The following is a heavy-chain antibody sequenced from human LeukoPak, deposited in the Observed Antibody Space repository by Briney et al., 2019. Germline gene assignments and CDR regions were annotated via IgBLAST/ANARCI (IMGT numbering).Heavy chain of an antibody. V-gene: IGHV4-59*01. J-gene: IGHJ6*03. CDR3: ARVRGLRFFYYMDV. D-gene: IGHD3-3*01. Sequence: PSETLTLTCTVSGGSISSYYWSWIRQPPGKGLEWIGYIYYSGSTNYNPSLKSQVTISVDTSKNQFSLKLSSVTAADTAVYYCARVRGLRFFYYMDVWGKGTTVTVSS. CDR1: GGSISSYY. CDR2: IYYSGST.